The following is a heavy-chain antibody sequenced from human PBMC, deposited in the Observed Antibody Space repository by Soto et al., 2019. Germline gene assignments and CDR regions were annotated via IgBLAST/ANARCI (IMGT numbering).Heavy chain of an antibody. V-gene: IGHV1-18*04. D-gene: IGHD6-19*01. CDR3: ARDGWAGPHDY. J-gene: IGHJ4*02. CDR2: ISTHNGNA. Sequence: QVHLVQSGAEVKKPGASVKVSCKASGYTFTTYGIDWVRQAPGQGLEWMVWISTHNGNANYAQKFQGRVTMTTDTSTSTAYMELRSLRSDDTAMYYCARDGWAGPHDYWGQGTLVTVSS. CDR1: GYTFTTYG.